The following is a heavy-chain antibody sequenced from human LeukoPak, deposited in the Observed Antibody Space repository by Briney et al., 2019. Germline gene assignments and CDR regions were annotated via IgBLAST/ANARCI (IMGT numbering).Heavy chain of an antibody. D-gene: IGHD3-10*01. J-gene: IGHJ4*02. CDR2: IKSDGTSA. CDR3: AKVRFGVTARYYFDY. Sequence: GGSLRLSCAASTSTGLVWMDWVRKAPGKGLVWVARIKSDGTSANYADSVRGRFTISRDDAKNTLYLLMNSLRAEDTAVYYCAKVRFGVTARYYFDYWGQGTLVTVSS. V-gene: IGHV3-74*01. CDR1: TSTGLVW.